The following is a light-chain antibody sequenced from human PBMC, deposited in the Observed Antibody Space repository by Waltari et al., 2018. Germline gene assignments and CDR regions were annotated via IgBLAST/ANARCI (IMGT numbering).Light chain of an antibody. CDR3: AAWDDSLRGFIM. CDR1: TTNIGSNS. CDR2: RND. V-gene: IGLV1-47*01. J-gene: IGLJ3*02. Sequence: QSVLTQPPSASGTPGQRVTISCSGSTTNIGSNSVHWYQQLPGAAPKLLIYRNDKRPTGVPDRFSGSKTGTSASLAISGVRSEDEADYYCAAWDDSLRGFIMFGGGTKLTVL.